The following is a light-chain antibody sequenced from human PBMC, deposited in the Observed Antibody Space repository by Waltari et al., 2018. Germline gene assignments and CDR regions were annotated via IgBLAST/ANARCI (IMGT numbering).Light chain of an antibody. CDR1: QSISNW. J-gene: IGKJ4*01. CDR2: EAS. CDR3: QQYDNYPLT. Sequence: DIRMTQSPSTLSASVGDSVTITCRASQSISNWLAWHQQKPGKAPKVLIYEASSLESGVPSRFSGSGSGTEFTLTITSLQPDDFATYHCQQYDNYPLTFGGGTKVDIK. V-gene: IGKV1-5*03.